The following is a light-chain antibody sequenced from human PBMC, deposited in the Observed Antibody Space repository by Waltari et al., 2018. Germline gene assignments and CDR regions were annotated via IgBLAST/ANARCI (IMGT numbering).Light chain of an antibody. Sequence: EIVLTQSPGTLALSPGERATLSCRASQSVGRALAWYQQKPGQARRLLIYDASSRATGISDKFSGSGSGTDFSLTISRVEPEDFAVYFCQMYVRLPVTFGQGTKVEVK. J-gene: IGKJ1*01. V-gene: IGKV3-20*01. CDR3: QMYVRLPVT. CDR2: DAS. CDR1: QSVGRA.